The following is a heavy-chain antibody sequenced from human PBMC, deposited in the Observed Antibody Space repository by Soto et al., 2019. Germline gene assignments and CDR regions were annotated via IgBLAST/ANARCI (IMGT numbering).Heavy chain of an antibody. Sequence: QVQLQESGPGLVKPSETLSLTCTVSGGSINSYYWSWIRQPPGKGLEWIGFIFYSGSTSYNPSLKSRVTISIDTSEYQFSLKLNSVTAADTALYYCASMIGDPVLSFDSWGQGTLVAVSS. CDR2: IFYSGST. J-gene: IGHJ5*01. V-gene: IGHV4-59*01. CDR3: ASMIGDPVLSFDS. D-gene: IGHD3-10*02. CDR1: GGSINSYY.